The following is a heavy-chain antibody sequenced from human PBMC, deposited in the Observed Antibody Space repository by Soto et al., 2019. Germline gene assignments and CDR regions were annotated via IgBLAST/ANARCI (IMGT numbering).Heavy chain of an antibody. V-gene: IGHV6-1*01. J-gene: IGHJ6*02. CDR1: GDSVSSDSAA. CDR2: TYYRSEWYN. Sequence: PSQTLSLTCAISGDSVSSDSAAWNWIRQSPSRGLEWLGRTYYRSEWYNDYAVSMKSRIVITPDTSKNQFSLQLNSVTPEDTAVYFCARDYYYGIDVWGQGTTVTVSS. CDR3: ARDYYYGIDV.